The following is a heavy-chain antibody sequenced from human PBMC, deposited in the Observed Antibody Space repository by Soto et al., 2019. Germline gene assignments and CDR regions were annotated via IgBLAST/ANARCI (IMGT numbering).Heavy chain of an antibody. CDR3: ARRWYSGVYWAFDI. Sequence: GESLKISCKGSGYKFNSYWIAWVRQMPGKGLEWMGIIYPGDSDTRYSPSFQGQVTISADKSISSAFLQWSSLKASDTAIYYRARRWYSGVYWAFDIWGQGTMVTVSS. CDR2: IYPGDSDT. D-gene: IGHD1-26*01. J-gene: IGHJ3*02. CDR1: GYKFNSYW. V-gene: IGHV5-51*01.